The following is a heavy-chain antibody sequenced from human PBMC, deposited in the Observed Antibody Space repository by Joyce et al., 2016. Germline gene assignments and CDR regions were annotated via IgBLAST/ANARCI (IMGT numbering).Heavy chain of an antibody. CDR2: INQHGVET. CDR1: GFTFRNYW. D-gene: IGHD2-15*01. V-gene: IGHV3-7*03. J-gene: IGHJ6*02. CDR3: ARGMNTPAIDV. Sequence: EVYLVESGGDLVQPGGSLRLSCAASGFTFRNYWMNWVRQAPGKGLEWVANINQHGVETYYVDSVKGRFIISRDDAKNSLSLQMNIPTAADTAVYYCARGMNTPAIDVWGQGTTVTVSS.